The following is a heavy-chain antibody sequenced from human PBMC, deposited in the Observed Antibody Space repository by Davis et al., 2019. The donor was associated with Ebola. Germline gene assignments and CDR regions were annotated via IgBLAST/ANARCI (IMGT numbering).Heavy chain of an antibody. CDR1: GGPISRYY. J-gene: IGHJ4*02. CDR2: IYYSGST. Sequence: SETLSLTCTVSGGPISRYYWSWIRQPPGKGLEWIGYIYYSGSTNYNPSLKSRVTISVDTSKNQFSLKLSSVTAADTAVYYCARGGIAVAGPDYWGQGTLVTVSS. V-gene: IGHV4-59*01. D-gene: IGHD6-19*01. CDR3: ARGGIAVAGPDY.